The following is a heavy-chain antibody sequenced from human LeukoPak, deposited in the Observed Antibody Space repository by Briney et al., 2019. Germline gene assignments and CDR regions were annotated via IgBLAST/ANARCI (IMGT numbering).Heavy chain of an antibody. CDR3: ARDVYYYDSCHSRAFDI. V-gene: IGHV4-59*01. CDR1: GGSISSYY. J-gene: IGHJ3*02. Sequence: SETLSLTCTVSGGSISSYYWSWIRQPPGKGLEWIGYIYHSGSANYNPSLKSRVTISVDRSKNHLSLKLSSVTAADTAVYYCARDVYYYDSCHSRAFDIWGQGTMVTVSS. CDR2: IYHSGSA. D-gene: IGHD3-22*01.